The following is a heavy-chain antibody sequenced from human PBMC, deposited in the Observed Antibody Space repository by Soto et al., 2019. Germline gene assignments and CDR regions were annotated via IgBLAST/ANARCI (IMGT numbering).Heavy chain of an antibody. CDR3: ARGDRGGFDL. CDR1: GFTFDYYW. V-gene: IGHV3-74*01. J-gene: IGHJ3*01. CDR2: VHSGGTTT. D-gene: IGHD3-10*01. Sequence: EVQLVESGGGLVQPGESLRLSCAASGFTFDYYWMHWVRQAPGKGLVWVSRVHSGGTTTTYADSVKGRFTISRDNARNRVSLEMSSLRAEDTAIYYCARGDRGGFDLGGHGTMVTVSS.